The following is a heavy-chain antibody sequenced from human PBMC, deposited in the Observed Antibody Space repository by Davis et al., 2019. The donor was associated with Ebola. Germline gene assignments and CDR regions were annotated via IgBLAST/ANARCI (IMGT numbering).Heavy chain of an antibody. J-gene: IGHJ6*02. D-gene: IGHD3-3*01. CDR1: GFTFSSYG. Sequence: GESLKISCAASGFTFSSYGMHWVRQAPGKGLERVAAIWYDGSNKYYADSVKGRFTISRDNAKNSLYLQMNSLRAEDTAVYYCARDAYDFWSGYLYYYYGMDVWGQGTTVTVSS. CDR2: IWYDGSNK. V-gene: IGHV3-33*01. CDR3: ARDAYDFWSGYLYYYYGMDV.